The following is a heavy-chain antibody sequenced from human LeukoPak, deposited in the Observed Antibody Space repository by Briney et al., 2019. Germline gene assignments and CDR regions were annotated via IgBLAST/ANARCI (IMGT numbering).Heavy chain of an antibody. Sequence: GASVKVSCKASGYTFTSYGISWVRQAPGQGLEWMGWISAYNGNTNYAQKLQGRVTMTTDTSTSTAYMELRSLRSDDTAVYYCARERRSGYDSADFDYWGQGTLVAVSS. J-gene: IGHJ4*02. CDR3: ARERRSGYDSADFDY. D-gene: IGHD5-12*01. V-gene: IGHV1-18*01. CDR2: ISAYNGNT. CDR1: GYTFTSYG.